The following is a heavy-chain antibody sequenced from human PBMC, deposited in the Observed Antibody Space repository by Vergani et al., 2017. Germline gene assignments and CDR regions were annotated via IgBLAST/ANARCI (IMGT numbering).Heavy chain of an antibody. CDR2: INHSGST. CDR3: ARGTIAVAGLFDY. J-gene: IGHJ4*02. Sequence: QVQLQQWGAGLLKPSETLSLTCAVYVGSFSGYYWSWIRQPPGKGLEWIGEINHSGSTNYNPSLKSRVTISVDTSKNQFSLKLSSVTAADTAVYYCARGTIAVAGLFDYWGQGTLVTVSS. V-gene: IGHV4-34*01. D-gene: IGHD6-19*01. CDR1: VGSFSGYY.